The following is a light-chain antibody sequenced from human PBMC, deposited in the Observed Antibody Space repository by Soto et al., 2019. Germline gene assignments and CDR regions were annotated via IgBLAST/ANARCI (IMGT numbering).Light chain of an antibody. CDR1: QSVRSSY. V-gene: IGKV3-20*01. J-gene: IGKJ1*01. CDR3: QQYGSSPRT. CDR2: GAS. Sequence: EIVLTQSPGTLSLSPGEIATLSCRASQSVRSSYFAWYQQKPGQAPRLLIFGASTRAPGIPDRFSGSGSGTDFTLTISRLETEDFAVYYCQQYGSSPRTFGQGTKVDIK.